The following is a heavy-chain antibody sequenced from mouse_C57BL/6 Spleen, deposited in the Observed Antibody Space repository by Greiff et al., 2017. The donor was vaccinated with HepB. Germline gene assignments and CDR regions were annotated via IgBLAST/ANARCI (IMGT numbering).Heavy chain of an antibody. Sequence: EVKVVESGGGLVKPGGSLKLSCAASGFTFSDYGMHWVRQAPEKGLEWVAYISSGSSTIYYADTVKGRFTISRDNAKNTLFLQMTSLRSEDTAMYYCARPGRVAWFAYWGQGTLVTVSA. CDR2: ISSGSSTI. V-gene: IGHV5-17*01. CDR3: ARPGRVAWFAY. CDR1: GFTFSDYG. J-gene: IGHJ3*01.